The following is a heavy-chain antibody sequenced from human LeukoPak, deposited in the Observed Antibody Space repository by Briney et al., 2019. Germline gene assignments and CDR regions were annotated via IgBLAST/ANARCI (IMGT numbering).Heavy chain of an antibody. CDR1: GFTFSSYA. V-gene: IGHV3-23*01. J-gene: IGHJ4*02. CDR2: ISGSGGST. Sequence: GGSLRLSCAASGFTFSSYAMSWVRQAPGKGLEWASAISGSGGSTYYADSVKGRFTISRDNSKNTLYLQMNSLRAEDTAVYYCAKDPDPYYYDSSGYYPRGYWGQGTLVTVSS. D-gene: IGHD3-22*01. CDR3: AKDPDPYYYDSSGYYPRGY.